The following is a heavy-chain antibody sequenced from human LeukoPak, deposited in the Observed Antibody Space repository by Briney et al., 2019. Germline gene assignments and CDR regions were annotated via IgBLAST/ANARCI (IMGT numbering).Heavy chain of an antibody. J-gene: IGHJ4*02. Sequence: ASVKVSCKASGYTFPGYYMHWVRQAPGQGLEWMGWINPNSGGTNYAQKFQGRVTMTRDTTISTAYMELSRLRSADTAVYYCAREHSSSSGKVFDYWGQGTLVTVSS. D-gene: IGHD6-6*01. CDR2: INPNSGGT. CDR3: AREHSSSSGKVFDY. V-gene: IGHV1-2*02. CDR1: GYTFPGYY.